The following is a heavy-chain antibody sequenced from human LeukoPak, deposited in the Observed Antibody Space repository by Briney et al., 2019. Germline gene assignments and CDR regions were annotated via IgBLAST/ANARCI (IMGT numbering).Heavy chain of an antibody. CDR2: IFPHSGDT. CDR3: ARPPRDLVSAAPFDY. D-gene: IGHD2-2*01. V-gene: IGHV1-2*02. CDR1: GYTFSGYY. J-gene: IGHJ4*02. Sequence: GASVKVSCKASGYTFSGYYIHWVRQAPGEGLEWVGWIFPHSGDTYYAQKFHGRVTMTRDTSINTAYMELSRLKSDDTGVYFCARPPRDLVSAAPFDYWGQGTLVTDSS.